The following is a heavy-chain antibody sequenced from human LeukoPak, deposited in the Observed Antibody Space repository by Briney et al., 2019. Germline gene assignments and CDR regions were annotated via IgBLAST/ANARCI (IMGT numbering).Heavy chain of an antibody. CDR3: AKALNYWYFDL. J-gene: IGHJ2*01. CDR1: GFTFSSCA. V-gene: IGHV3-23*01. Sequence: GGSLRLSCAASGFTFSSCAMTWVRQAPGKGLEWVSGISGSGGSTYYADSVKGRFTISRDNSKNTLYLQMNSPRAEDTATYYCAKALNYWYFDLWGRGNLVTVSS. CDR2: ISGSGGST.